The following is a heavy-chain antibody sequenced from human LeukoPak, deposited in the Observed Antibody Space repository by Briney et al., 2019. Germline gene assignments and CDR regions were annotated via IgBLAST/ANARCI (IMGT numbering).Heavy chain of an antibody. CDR1: GYTFTGYY. CDR2: INPNSGGT. J-gene: IGHJ4*02. V-gene: IGHV1-2*02. Sequence: ASVKVSCKASGYTFTGYYMHWVRQAPGQGLEWMGWINPNSGGTDYAQKFQGRVTMTRDTSISTAYMELRSLRSDDTAVYYCARVPGGGVVVPAAIPYYFDYWGQGTLVTVSS. CDR3: ARVPGGGVVVPAAIPYYFDY. D-gene: IGHD2-2*01.